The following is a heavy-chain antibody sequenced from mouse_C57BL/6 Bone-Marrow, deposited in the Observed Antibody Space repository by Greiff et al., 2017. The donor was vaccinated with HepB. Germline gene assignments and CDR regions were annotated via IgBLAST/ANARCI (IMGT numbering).Heavy chain of an antibody. Sequence: VQLQQPGAELVRPGSSVKLSCKASGYTFTSYWMHWVKQRPIQGLEWIGNIDPSDSETHYNQKFKDKATLTVDNSSSTAYMQLSSLTSEDSAVYYCAKALNYYAMDYWGQGTAVTVSS. J-gene: IGHJ4*01. CDR2: IDPSDSET. CDR3: AKALNYYAMDY. CDR1: GYTFTSYW. V-gene: IGHV1-52*01.